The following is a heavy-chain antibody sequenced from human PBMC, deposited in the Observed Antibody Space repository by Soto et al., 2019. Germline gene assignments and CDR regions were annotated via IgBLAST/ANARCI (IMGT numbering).Heavy chain of an antibody. V-gene: IGHV4-39*01. CDR1: RGSISSGTNY. Sequence: KTSETLSLTCTVSRGSISSGTNYWAWIRQPPGKGLEWIANIYYSGSTFYNPSLTSRVTISIDTSKNQFSLKLRSVTAADTAVYYCARHEAGWYFDSWGQGTLVTVSS. D-gene: IGHD6-25*01. CDR3: ARHEAGWYFDS. J-gene: IGHJ4*02. CDR2: IYYSGST.